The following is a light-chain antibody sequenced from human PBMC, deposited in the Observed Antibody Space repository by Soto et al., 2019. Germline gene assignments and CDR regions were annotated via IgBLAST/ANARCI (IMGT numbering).Light chain of an antibody. CDR2: DVS. CDR1: SSDVGGYNY. V-gene: IGLV2-14*01. CDR3: SSYTSSNTLI. J-gene: IGLJ1*01. Sequence: SVLTQPSSVSGPPGQSITISCTGTSSDVGGYNYVSWYQQHPGKAPKVMIFDVSRRPSGVSNRFSGSKAGDTASLTISGLQAEDEADYYCSSYTSSNTLIFGTGTKVTVL.